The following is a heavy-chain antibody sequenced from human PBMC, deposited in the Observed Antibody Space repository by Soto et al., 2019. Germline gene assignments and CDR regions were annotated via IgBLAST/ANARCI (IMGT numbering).Heavy chain of an antibody. CDR3: ARDRTTANSSGWYYFDY. D-gene: IGHD6-19*01. V-gene: IGHV1-2*04. CDR2: INPNSGGT. Sequence: ASVKVSCKASGYTCTGYYMHWVRQAPGQGLEWMGWINPNSGGTNYAQKFQGWVSMTRDTSISTAYMELSRLRSADTAVYYCARDRTTANSSGWYYFDYWGQGTLVTVSS. CDR1: GYTCTGYY. J-gene: IGHJ4*02.